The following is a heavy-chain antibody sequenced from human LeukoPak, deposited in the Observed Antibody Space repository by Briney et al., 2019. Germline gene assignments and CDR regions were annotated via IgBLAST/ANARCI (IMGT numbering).Heavy chain of an antibody. CDR1: GYTFTGYY. J-gene: IGHJ6*02. D-gene: IGHD3-10*01. V-gene: IGHV1-18*04. Sequence: ASVKVSCKASGYTFTGYYMHWVRQAPGQGLEWMGWISAYNGNTNYAQKLQGRVTMTTDTSTSTAYMELRSLRSDDTALYYCATLGGYGSGSYYNDYGMDVWGQGTTVTVSS. CDR2: ISAYNGNT. CDR3: ATLGGYGSGSYYNDYGMDV.